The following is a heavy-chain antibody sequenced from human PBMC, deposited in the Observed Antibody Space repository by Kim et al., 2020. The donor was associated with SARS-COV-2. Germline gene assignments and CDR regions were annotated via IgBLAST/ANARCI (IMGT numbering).Heavy chain of an antibody. D-gene: IGHD6-6*01. CDR1: GGSVSSGSYY. Sequence: SETLSLTCTVSGGSVSSGSYYWSWIRQPPGKGMEWIGYIYYSGSTNYNPSVKSRVTISVDTSKNQFSLKLSSVTAADTAVYYCAREHYSSSSLDFWGPGTLVTVSS. J-gene: IGHJ4*02. CDR2: IYYSGST. CDR3: AREHYSSSSLDF. V-gene: IGHV4-61*01.